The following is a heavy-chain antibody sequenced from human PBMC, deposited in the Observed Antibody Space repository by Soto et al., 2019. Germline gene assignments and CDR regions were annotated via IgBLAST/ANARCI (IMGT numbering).Heavy chain of an antibody. CDR3: AREEWELLGGAHGFDI. Sequence: QVQLQESGPGLVKPSETLSLTCTVSGGSISNYYWTWIRQPPGKGLEWIGYIYYSGNTNYNPSLKTRVTISVDKSKNQFSLNLSSVTAADTAVYYCAREEWELLGGAHGFDIWGQGTMVTLSS. V-gene: IGHV4-59*01. D-gene: IGHD1-26*01. CDR1: GGSISNYY. J-gene: IGHJ3*02. CDR2: IYYSGNT.